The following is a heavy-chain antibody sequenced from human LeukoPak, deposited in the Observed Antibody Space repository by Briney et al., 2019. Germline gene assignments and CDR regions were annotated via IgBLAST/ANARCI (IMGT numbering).Heavy chain of an antibody. CDR3: AKASWVSNVDAVL. V-gene: IGHV3-23*01. Sequence: PGGSLRLSCAAVGFTFKNYAMSWVRQSPARGLEGVSSLRGDGETFYADSVKGRFTLSRDHSRNTVFLQLNNLRVEDTAIYYCAKASWVSNVDAVLWGQGTVVTVSS. CDR1: GFTFKNYA. D-gene: IGHD3-16*01. CDR2: LRGDGET. J-gene: IGHJ4*02.